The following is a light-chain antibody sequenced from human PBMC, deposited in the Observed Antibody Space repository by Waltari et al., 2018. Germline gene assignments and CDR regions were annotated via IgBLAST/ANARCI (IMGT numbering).Light chain of an antibody. CDR3: CSYAGSSICPYV. V-gene: IGLV2-23*01. CDR2: YGR. Sequence: QHPGKAPKLMVCYGRSRPSGVSIGFSGSKAGNAASLTISSLQAEDGDDDYCCSYAGSSICPYVFGTGTNVTVL. J-gene: IGLJ1*01.